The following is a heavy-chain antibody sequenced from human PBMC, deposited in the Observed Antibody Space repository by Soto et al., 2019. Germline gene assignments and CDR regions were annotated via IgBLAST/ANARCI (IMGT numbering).Heavy chain of an antibody. Sequence: XGSLILSCAASGFTFSSYATSWVRQAPGKGLEWISSISDTGGNTYYADSMKGRFTISRDNSKNTLYLQMNSLRAEDTAVYYCAKAGPNSHGRNYFDHWGQGTLVTVSS. J-gene: IGHJ4*02. V-gene: IGHV3-23*01. CDR1: GFTFSSYA. D-gene: IGHD1-26*01. CDR2: ISDTGGNT. CDR3: AKAGPNSHGRNYFDH.